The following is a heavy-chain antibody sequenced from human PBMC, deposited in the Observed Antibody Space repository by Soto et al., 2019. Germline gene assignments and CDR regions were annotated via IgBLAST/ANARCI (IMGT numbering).Heavy chain of an antibody. J-gene: IGHJ5*02. CDR3: ARVTGGSFGVGDWFGP. D-gene: IGHD2-15*01. V-gene: IGHV3-33*01. CDR2: IWFDGTIK. Sequence: QVQLVESGGGVVQAGGSLRLSCAASGFPFRNYAIHWVRQAPGKGLESVAIIWFDGTIKYYAESVQGRFTVARDDSKTTVYLQMNSLRAADTAVYYCARVTGGSFGVGDWFGPWGQGTLVTVSS. CDR1: GFPFRNYA.